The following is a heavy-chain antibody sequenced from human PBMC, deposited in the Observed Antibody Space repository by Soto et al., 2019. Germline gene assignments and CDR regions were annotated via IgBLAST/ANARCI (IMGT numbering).Heavy chain of an antibody. Sequence: GGSLRLSCAASGFTFSRFPMHWVRQAPGKGLEWVAVISYDGSNKYYADSVKGRFTISRDNSKNTLYLQMNSLRAEDTAVYYCARDIEEQWLVGRYWGQGTLVTVSS. CDR2: ISYDGSNK. D-gene: IGHD6-19*01. J-gene: IGHJ4*02. CDR1: GFTFSRFP. V-gene: IGHV3-30-3*01. CDR3: ARDIEEQWLVGRY.